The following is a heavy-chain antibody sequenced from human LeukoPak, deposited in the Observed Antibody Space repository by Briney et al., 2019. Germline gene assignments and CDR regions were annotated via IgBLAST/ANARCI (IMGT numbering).Heavy chain of an antibody. D-gene: IGHD3-22*01. CDR3: AKDIGYYDSSGSTFDY. CDR1: GFTFSSYG. J-gene: IGHJ4*02. V-gene: IGHV3-30*18. CDR2: ISYDGSNK. Sequence: AGGSLRLSCAASGFTFSSYGMHWVRQAPGKGLEWVAVISYDGSNKYYADSVKGRFTISRDNSKNTLYLQMNSLRAEDTAVYYCAKDIGYYDSSGSTFDYWGQGTLVTVSS.